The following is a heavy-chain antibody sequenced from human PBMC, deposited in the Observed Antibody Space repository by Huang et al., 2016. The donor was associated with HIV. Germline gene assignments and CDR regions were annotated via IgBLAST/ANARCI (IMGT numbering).Heavy chain of an antibody. CDR1: GYTFDSYG. J-gene: IGHJ4*02. V-gene: IGHV1-18*04. D-gene: IGHD6-19*01. CDR3: ARDATGYGTVWSTEFDY. CDR2: IGPNSGKT. Sequence: HVQLVQSGADVKKPGASVKVSCKASGYTFDSYGSTWGRLAPGKGLEWRGWIGPNSGKTTHAQKRQGRVTMTTDTTTSTAYMELRILTSDDTAVYYCARDATGYGTVWSTEFDYWGQGTLVTVSS.